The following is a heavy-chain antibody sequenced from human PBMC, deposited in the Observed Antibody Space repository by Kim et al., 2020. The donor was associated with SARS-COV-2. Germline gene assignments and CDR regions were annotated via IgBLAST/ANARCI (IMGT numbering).Heavy chain of an antibody. CDR2: INPNSGGT. CDR1: GYTFTGYY. Sequence: ASVKVSCKASGYTFTGYYMHWVRQAPGQGLEWMGRINPNSGGTNYAQKFQGRVTMTRDTSISTAYMELSRLRSDDTAVYYCAKLVRSDSFMAVWGQGTTVTVSS. CDR3: AKLVRSDSFMAV. V-gene: IGHV1-2*06. J-gene: IGHJ6*02. D-gene: IGHD6-13*01.